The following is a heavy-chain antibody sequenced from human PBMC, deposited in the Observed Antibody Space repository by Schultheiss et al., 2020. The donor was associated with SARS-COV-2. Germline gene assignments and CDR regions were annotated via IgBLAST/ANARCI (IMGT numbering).Heavy chain of an antibody. D-gene: IGHD6-6*01. Sequence: SQTLSLTCTVSGGSISSYYWSWIRQPPGKGLEWIGYIYYSGSTNYNPSLKSRVTISVDTSKNQFYLKLSSVTAADTAVYYCARLYSSSSAFDYWGQGTLVTVSS. V-gene: IGHV4-59*08. J-gene: IGHJ4*02. CDR3: ARLYSSSSAFDY. CDR1: GGSISSYY. CDR2: IYYSGST.